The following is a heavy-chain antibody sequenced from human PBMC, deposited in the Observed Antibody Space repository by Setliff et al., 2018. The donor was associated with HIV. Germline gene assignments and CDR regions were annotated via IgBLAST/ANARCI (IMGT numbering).Heavy chain of an antibody. CDR1: NYSISSGYY. Sequence: SETLSLTCAVSNYSISSGYYWGWIRQPPGKGLEWIGYIYYSGSTNYNPSLKSRVTISVDTSKNQFSLKLSSVTAADTAVYYCARGTWWFGAFDIWGQGTMVTVSS. D-gene: IGHD3-10*01. J-gene: IGHJ3*02. CDR3: ARGTWWFGAFDI. CDR2: IYYSGST. V-gene: IGHV4-61*01.